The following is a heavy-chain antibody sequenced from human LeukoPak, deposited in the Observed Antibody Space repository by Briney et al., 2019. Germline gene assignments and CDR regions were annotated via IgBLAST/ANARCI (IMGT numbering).Heavy chain of an antibody. CDR3: ARVYCTGTNCYNLDI. J-gene: IGHJ4*02. D-gene: IGHD2-2*02. CDR1: GFSISEGHY. Sequence: SDTLSLTCDVSGFSISEGHYWDWIRQTPGTGLEWIGGFFWSGSGDISYNPSLKSRLTMSVDTSKNQFSLSLNSVAATDTAVYDCARVYCTGTNCYNLDIWGQGILVTVSS. V-gene: IGHV4-38-2*01. CDR2: FFWSGSGDI.